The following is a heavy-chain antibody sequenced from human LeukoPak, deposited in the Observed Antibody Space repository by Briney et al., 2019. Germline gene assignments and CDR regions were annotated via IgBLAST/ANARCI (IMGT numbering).Heavy chain of an antibody. CDR3: ARTPNYYDSSGYYYRGADYFDY. J-gene: IGHJ4*02. CDR1: GGSISSSNW. CDR2: IYHSGST. V-gene: IGHV4-4*02. D-gene: IGHD3-22*01. Sequence: SETLSLTCAVSGGSISSSNWWIWLRQPPGKGLEWIGEIYHSGSTNYNPSLKSRVTISVDKSKNQFSLKLSSVTAADTAVYYCARTPNYYDSSGYYYRGADYFDYWGQGTLVTVSS.